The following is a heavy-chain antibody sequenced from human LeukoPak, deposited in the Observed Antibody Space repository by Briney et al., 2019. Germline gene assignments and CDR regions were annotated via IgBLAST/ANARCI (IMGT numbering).Heavy chain of an antibody. J-gene: IGHJ5*02. CDR1: GGSISSSSYY. V-gene: IGHV4-39*01. CDR2: IYYSGST. CDR3: ARLVVGVVSNWFDP. D-gene: IGHD3-3*01. Sequence: SETLSLTCTVSGGSISSSSYYWGWIRQPPGKGLEWIGSIYYSGSTYYNPSLKSRVTISVDTSKNQFSLKLSSVTAADTAVYYCARLVVGVVSNWFDPWGQGTLVTVSS.